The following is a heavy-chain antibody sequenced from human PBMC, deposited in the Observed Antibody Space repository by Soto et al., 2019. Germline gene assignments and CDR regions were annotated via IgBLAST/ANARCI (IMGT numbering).Heavy chain of an antibody. V-gene: IGHV3-66*01. J-gene: IGHJ6*02. Sequence: GASPNLSRATNWFPVAINFMSWVRQAPGKGLEFVLVIYSGGSTYYADSVKGRFTISRDNSKNTLYLQMNSLRAEDTAVYYCARDRIPTGMDVWGQGT. CDR3: ARDRIPTGMDV. CDR1: WFPVAINF. CDR2: IYSGGST.